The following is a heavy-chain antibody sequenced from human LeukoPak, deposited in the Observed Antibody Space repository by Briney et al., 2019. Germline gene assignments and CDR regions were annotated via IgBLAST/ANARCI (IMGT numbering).Heavy chain of an antibody. Sequence: PGGSLRLSCAASGFIFSSYAMSWVRQAPGKGLEWVSTISGSGGSTYYADSVKGRFTISRDNSKNTLYLEMNSLRAEDTAVYYCAKDYIGYDEDFDYWGQGTLVTVSS. D-gene: IGHD2-2*01. V-gene: IGHV3-23*01. J-gene: IGHJ4*02. CDR2: ISGSGGST. CDR1: GFIFSSYA. CDR3: AKDYIGYDEDFDY.